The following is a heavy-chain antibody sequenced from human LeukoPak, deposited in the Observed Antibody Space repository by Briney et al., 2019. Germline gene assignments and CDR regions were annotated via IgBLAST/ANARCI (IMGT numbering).Heavy chain of an antibody. D-gene: IGHD3-16*01. CDR2: IWYDGSKK. Sequence: PGGSLRLSCAASGFSFDTHGMHWVRQAPGKGLEWVVVIWYDGSKKYYAGSVKGRFTISRDNFMKYLFLQMNSLRAEDTALYYCARDVFADSSGGSFDFWGQGTLVTVSS. J-gene: IGHJ4*02. CDR3: ARDVFADSSGGSFDF. V-gene: IGHV3-33*01. CDR1: GFSFDTHG.